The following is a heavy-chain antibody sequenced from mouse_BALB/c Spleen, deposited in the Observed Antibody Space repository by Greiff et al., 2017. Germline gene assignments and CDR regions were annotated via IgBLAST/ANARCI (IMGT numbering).Heavy chain of an antibody. Sequence: QVQLQQSGPGLVAPSQSLFITCTVSGFSLTDYGVSWIRQPPGKGLEWLGVIWGGGSTYYNSALKSRLSISKDNSKSQVFLKMNSLQTDDTAMYYCAKHLITTVVATDYWGQGTTLTVSS. V-gene: IGHV2-6-5*01. D-gene: IGHD1-1*01. CDR1: GFSLTDYG. CDR3: AKHLITTVVATDY. CDR2: IWGGGST. J-gene: IGHJ2*01.